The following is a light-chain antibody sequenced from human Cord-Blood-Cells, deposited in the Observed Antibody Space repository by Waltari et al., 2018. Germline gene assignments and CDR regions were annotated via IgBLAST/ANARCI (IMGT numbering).Light chain of an antibody. CDR1: SSDVGSYNL. Sequence: QSALTQPASVSGSPGQSITISCTGTSSDVGSYNLVSWYQQHPAKPPKLVIYEGSNRPSGVSNLFAGSKSVNAASVTISGSQAEDEADYYCCSYAGSSTWVFGGVTKLTVL. J-gene: IGLJ3*02. CDR2: EGS. CDR3: CSYAGSSTWV. V-gene: IGLV2-23*01.